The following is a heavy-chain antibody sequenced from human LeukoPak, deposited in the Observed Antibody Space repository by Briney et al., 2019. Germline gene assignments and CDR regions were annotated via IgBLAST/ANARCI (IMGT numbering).Heavy chain of an antibody. V-gene: IGHV4-39*01. Sequence: KPSETLSLTCTVSGGSISSSSYYWGWIRQPPGKGLEWIGTTSYSGSAYYNPSLKSRVTISVDTSKNQFSLKLSSVTAADTAVFYCARLRGSYGGDAFDIWGQGTMVTVSS. CDR3: ARLRGSYGGDAFDI. CDR2: TSYSGSA. J-gene: IGHJ3*02. CDR1: GGSISSSSYY. D-gene: IGHD1-26*01.